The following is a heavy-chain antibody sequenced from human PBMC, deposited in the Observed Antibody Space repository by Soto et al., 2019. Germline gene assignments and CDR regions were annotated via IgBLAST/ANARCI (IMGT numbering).Heavy chain of an antibody. D-gene: IGHD2-8*02. J-gene: IGHJ4*02. Sequence: PSETLSLTCAVYGGSFSGYYWTWIRQPPGTGLEWIGEINHSGSTNYNPSLKSRVTISVDTSKNQFSLKLTSVTAADTAVYYCARYKITGLFXYWGQGTLVTVSS. CDR2: INHSGST. CDR3: ARYKITGLFXY. CDR1: GGSFSGYY. V-gene: IGHV4-34*01.